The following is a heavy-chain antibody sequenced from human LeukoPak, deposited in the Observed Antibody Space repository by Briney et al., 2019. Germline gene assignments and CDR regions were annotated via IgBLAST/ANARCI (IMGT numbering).Heavy chain of an antibody. D-gene: IGHD1-1*01. Sequence: GGSLSLSCAASGFTFSTYWMTWVRQAPGKGPEWVDNIKEDGSATYYVDSVKGRFTISRDNAKKSLYLQMNSLRAEDTAVYYCARDSPGYLAYDSWGQGTLVTVSS. CDR3: ARDSPGYLAYDS. J-gene: IGHJ4*02. CDR1: GFTFSTYW. V-gene: IGHV3-7*04. CDR2: IKEDGSAT.